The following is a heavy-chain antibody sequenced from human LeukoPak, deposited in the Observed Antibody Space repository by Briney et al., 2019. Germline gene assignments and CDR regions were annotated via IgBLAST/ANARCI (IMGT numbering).Heavy chain of an antibody. D-gene: IGHD3-9*01. V-gene: IGHV1-69*05. Sequence: GASVKVSCKASGGTFSSYAISWVRQAPGQGLEWMGRIIPIFGTANYAQKFQGRVTITTDESTSTACMELSSLRSEDTAVYYCARGPRYYDILTGYYNARAGPAGYNWFDPWGQGTLVTVSS. J-gene: IGHJ5*02. CDR3: ARGPRYYDILTGYYNARAGPAGYNWFDP. CDR1: GGTFSSYA. CDR2: IIPIFGTA.